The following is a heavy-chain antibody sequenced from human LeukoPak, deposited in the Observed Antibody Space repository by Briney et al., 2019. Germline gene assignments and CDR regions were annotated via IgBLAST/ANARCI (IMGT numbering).Heavy chain of an antibody. CDR1: GGSFSGYY. Sequence: SETLSLTCAVYGGSFSGYYWSWIRQPPGKGLEWIGEINHSGSTNYNPSLKSRVTISVDTSKNQFSLKLSSVPAADTAVYFCARDLSGSLYFDYWGQGVLVTVSS. CDR3: ARDLSGSLYFDY. D-gene: IGHD3-10*01. CDR2: INHSGST. J-gene: IGHJ4*02. V-gene: IGHV4-34*01.